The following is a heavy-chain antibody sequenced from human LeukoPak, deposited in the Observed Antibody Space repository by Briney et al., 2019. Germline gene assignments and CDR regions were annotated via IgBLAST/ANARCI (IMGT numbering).Heavy chain of an antibody. Sequence: SGALSLTCTVSGGSMKNFYWSWVRQAPGKGLEWIGYIYYSGSTNYNPSLKSRVTMSVDTSKNQFSLKLNSVTAADTAVYYCARDSLHYYSYYMDVWGKGTTVTVSS. CDR1: GGSMKNFY. V-gene: IGHV4-59*12. J-gene: IGHJ6*03. CDR2: IYYSGST. CDR3: ARDSLHYYSYYMDV.